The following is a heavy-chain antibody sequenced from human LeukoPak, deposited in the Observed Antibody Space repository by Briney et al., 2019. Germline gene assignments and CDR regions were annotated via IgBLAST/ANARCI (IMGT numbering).Heavy chain of an antibody. V-gene: IGHV3-20*04. Sequence: GGSLRLSCAASGFTFNGYVMYWVRQAPGKGLEWVSGISWNGGTTAYADSVKGRFTISRDNAENSLYLQMNSLRVEDTAVYYCARAPTVLVGYCSSSSCQADYWGQGTLVTVSS. CDR3: ARAPTVLVGYCSSSSCQADY. CDR2: ISWNGGTT. J-gene: IGHJ4*02. D-gene: IGHD2-2*01. CDR1: GFTFNGYV.